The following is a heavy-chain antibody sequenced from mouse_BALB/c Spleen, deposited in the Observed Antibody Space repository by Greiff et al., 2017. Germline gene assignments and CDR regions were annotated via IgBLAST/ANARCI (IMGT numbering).Heavy chain of an antibody. Sequence: VQVVESGPGLVAPSQSLSITCTVSGFSLTGYGVNWVRQPPGKGLEWLGMIWGDGSTDYNSALKSRLSISKDNSKSQVFLKMNSLQTDDTARYYCARYYYGSSWYFDVWGAGTTVTVSS. D-gene: IGHD1-1*01. CDR3: ARYYYGSSWYFDV. CDR1: GFSLTGYG. V-gene: IGHV2-6-7*01. J-gene: IGHJ1*01. CDR2: IWGDGST.